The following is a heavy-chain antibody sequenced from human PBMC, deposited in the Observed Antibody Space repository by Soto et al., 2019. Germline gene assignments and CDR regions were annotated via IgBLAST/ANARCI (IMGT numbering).Heavy chain of an antibody. V-gene: IGHV1-69*06. CDR2: IIPIFGTA. CDR3: ARDKTEYSSSWYPPDWFDP. CDR1: GGTLSSYA. Sequence: GASVKVSCKASGGTLSSYAISWVRQAPGQGLEWMGGIIPIFGTANYAQKFQGRVTITADKSTSTAYMELSSLRSEDTAVYYCARDKTEYSSSWYPPDWFDPWGQGTLVTVSS. D-gene: IGHD6-13*01. J-gene: IGHJ5*02.